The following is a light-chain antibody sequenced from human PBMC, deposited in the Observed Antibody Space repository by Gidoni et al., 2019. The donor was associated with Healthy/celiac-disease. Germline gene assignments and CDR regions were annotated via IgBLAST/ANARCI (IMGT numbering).Light chain of an antibody. CDR3: SSYAGSNNSV. CDR2: EVS. Sequence: QSALTQPPSASGSPGQSVTISCTGTSSDVGGYNYVSWYQQHPGKAPKLMIYEVSKRPSGVPDRFSGSKSGNTVSLTVSGLQAEDEADYYCSSYAGSNNSVFGGGTKLTVL. J-gene: IGLJ2*01. V-gene: IGLV2-8*01. CDR1: SSDVGGYNY.